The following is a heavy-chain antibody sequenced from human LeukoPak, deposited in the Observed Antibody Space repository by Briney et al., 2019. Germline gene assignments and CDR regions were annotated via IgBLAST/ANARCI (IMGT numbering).Heavy chain of an antibody. V-gene: IGHV3-74*01. CDR3: AKEGQWLPYFDY. Sequence: QSGGSLRLSCAASGFTFSTYWMHWVRQAPGKGLVWVSRINSDGSSTTYADSVKGRFTISRDNAKNTLYLQMNSLRAEDTAVYYCAKEGQWLPYFDYWGQGTLVTVSS. CDR2: INSDGSST. D-gene: IGHD6-19*01. J-gene: IGHJ4*02. CDR1: GFTFSTYW.